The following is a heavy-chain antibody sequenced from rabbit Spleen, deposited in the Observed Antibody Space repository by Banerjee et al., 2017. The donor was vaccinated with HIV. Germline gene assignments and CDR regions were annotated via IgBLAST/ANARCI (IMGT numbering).Heavy chain of an antibody. Sequence: LEESGGGLVKPGGTLTLTCTVSGFSFSSNWICWVRQAPGKGLEWIACIDTNDGDTDYANWPKGRFTISKTSSTTVTLQMTSLTAADTATYFCARDLAAIIGWNFGLWGQGTLVTVS. CDR2: IDTNDGDT. J-gene: IGHJ4*01. V-gene: IGHV1S45*01. CDR3: ARDLAAIIGWNFGL. CDR1: GFSFSSNW. D-gene: IGHD4-1*01.